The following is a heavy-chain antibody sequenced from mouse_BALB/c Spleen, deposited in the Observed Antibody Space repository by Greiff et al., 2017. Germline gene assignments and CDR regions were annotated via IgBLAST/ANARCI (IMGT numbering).Heavy chain of an antibody. CDR3: ARGNFPFYAMDY. CDR1: GFTLTDYY. V-gene: IGHV7-3*02. Sequence: EVMLVESGGGLVQPGGSLRLSCATSGFTLTDYYMSWVRQPPGKALEWLGFIRNKANGYTTEYSASVKGRFTISRDNSQSILYLQMNTLRAEDSATYYCARGNFPFYAMDYWGQGTSVTVSS. CDR2: IRNKANGYTT. J-gene: IGHJ4*01.